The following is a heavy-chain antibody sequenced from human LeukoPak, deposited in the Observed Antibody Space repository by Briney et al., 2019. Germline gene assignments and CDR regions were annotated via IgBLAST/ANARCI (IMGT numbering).Heavy chain of an antibody. J-gene: IGHJ4*02. CDR2: INPNSGGT. Sequence: ASVKVSCKASGYTFTGYYMHWVRQAPGQGLEWMGWINPNSGGTNYAQKFQGRVTMTRDTSISTAYMELSGLRSDDTAVYYCARRSGWLQLGYFDYWGQGTLVTVSS. V-gene: IGHV1-2*02. CDR1: GYTFTGYY. CDR3: ARRSGWLQLGYFDY. D-gene: IGHD5-24*01.